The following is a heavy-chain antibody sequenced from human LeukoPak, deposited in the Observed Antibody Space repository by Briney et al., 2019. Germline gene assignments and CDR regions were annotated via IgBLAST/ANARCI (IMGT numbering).Heavy chain of an antibody. Sequence: TSETLSLTCAVYGGSFSGYYWSWIRQPPGKGLEWIGEINHSGSTNYNPSLKSRVTISVDTSKNQFSLKLSSVTAADTAVYYCARGGTYGDYVGGGLFDPWGRGTLVTVSS. J-gene: IGHJ2*01. CDR3: ARGGTYGDYVGGGLFDP. D-gene: IGHD4-17*01. V-gene: IGHV4-34*01. CDR1: GGSFSGYY. CDR2: INHSGST.